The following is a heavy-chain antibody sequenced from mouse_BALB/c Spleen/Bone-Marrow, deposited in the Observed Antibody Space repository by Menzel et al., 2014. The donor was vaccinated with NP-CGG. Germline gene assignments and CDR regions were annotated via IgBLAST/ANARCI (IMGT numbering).Heavy chain of an antibody. V-gene: IGHV3-2*02. Sequence: EVQLQQSGPGLVKPSQSLSLTCTVTGYSITSDYAWSWIRQFPGNKLEWMGYISYSGSTSYNSSLKSRISITRDTSKNQFFLQLNSVTTEDTATYYCARRIGKAMDYWGQGTSVTVSS. CDR3: ARRIGKAMDY. CDR1: GYSITSDYA. D-gene: IGHD1-1*01. CDR2: ISYSGST. J-gene: IGHJ4*01.